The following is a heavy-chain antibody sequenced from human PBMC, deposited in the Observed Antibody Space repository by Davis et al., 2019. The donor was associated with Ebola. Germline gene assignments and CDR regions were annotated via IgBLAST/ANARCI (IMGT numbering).Heavy chain of an antibody. J-gene: IGHJ6*02. Sequence: GGSLRLSCAASGFTFSSYAMSWVRQAPGKGLEWVSDISGRGGSGGSTYYADSVKGRFTISRDNSKNTLYLQMNSLRAEDTAVYYCAKVLDAYSLWYGMDVWGQGTTVTVSS. CDR1: GFTFSSYA. CDR2: ISGRGGSGGST. CDR3: AKVLDAYSLWYGMDV. D-gene: IGHD2-21*01. V-gene: IGHV3-23*01.